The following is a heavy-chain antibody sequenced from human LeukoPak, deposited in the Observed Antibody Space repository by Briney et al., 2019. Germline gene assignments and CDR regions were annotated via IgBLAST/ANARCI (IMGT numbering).Heavy chain of an antibody. V-gene: IGHV3-30*02. Sequence: GGSLRLSCAAPGFTFSSYGMHWVRQAPGKGLEWVAVIWYDGSNKYYADSVKGRFTISRDNSKNTLYLQMNSLRAEDTAVYYCASSREQQQPPLDYWGRGTLVTVSS. CDR2: IWYDGSNK. CDR3: ASSREQQQPPLDY. D-gene: IGHD6-13*01. CDR1: GFTFSSYG. J-gene: IGHJ4*02.